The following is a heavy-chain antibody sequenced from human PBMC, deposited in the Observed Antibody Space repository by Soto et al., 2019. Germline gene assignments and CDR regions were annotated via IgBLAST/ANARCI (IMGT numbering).Heavy chain of an antibody. Sequence: QLQLQESGPGLVKPSETLSLTCTVSGGSISSSSYYWGWIRQPPGKGLEWIGSIYYSGSTYYNPSLKRRVTISVDTSKNQFSLKLSSVTAADTAVYYCARLPPRYGDYEVWGQGTLVTVSS. CDR1: GGSISSSSYY. CDR3: ARLPPRYGDYEV. D-gene: IGHD4-17*01. CDR2: IYYSGST. J-gene: IGHJ4*02. V-gene: IGHV4-39*01.